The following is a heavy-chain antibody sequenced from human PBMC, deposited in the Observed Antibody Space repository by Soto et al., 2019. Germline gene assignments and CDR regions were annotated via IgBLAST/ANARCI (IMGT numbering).Heavy chain of an antibody. Sequence: PGGSLRLSCAASGFTFSSYARSWVRQAPGKGLEWVSAISGSGGSTYYADSVKGRFTISRDNSKNTLYLQMNSLRAEDTAVYYCATDTVTTIYLSSLFDYWGQGTLVTVSS. V-gene: IGHV3-23*01. CDR1: GFTFSSYA. J-gene: IGHJ4*02. D-gene: IGHD4-17*01. CDR3: ATDTVTTIYLSSLFDY. CDR2: ISGSGGST.